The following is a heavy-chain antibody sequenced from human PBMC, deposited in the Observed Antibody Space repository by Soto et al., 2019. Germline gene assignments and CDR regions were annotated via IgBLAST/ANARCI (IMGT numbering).Heavy chain of an antibody. Sequence: GGSLRLSCAASGFTFSDYYMSWIRQAPGKGLEWVSYISSSGSTIYYADSVKGRFTISRDNAKNSLYLQMNSLRAEDTAVYYCARDKSSSSWYPKGSFQHWGQGTLVTVSS. V-gene: IGHV3-11*01. CDR2: ISSSGSTI. D-gene: IGHD6-13*01. CDR1: GFTFSDYY. J-gene: IGHJ1*01. CDR3: ARDKSSSSWYPKGSFQH.